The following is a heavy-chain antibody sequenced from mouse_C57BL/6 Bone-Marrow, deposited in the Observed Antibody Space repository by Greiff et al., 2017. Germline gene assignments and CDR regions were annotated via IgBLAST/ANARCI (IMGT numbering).Heavy chain of an antibody. D-gene: IGHD2-5*01. V-gene: IGHV1-69*01. CDR3: ARHYSNYERFAY. CDR1: GYTFTSYW. J-gene: IGHJ3*01. Sequence: QVQLQQPGAELVMPGASVKLSCKASGYTFTSYWMHWVKQRPGQGLEWIGEIDPSDSYTNYNQKFKGKSTLTVDKSSSTAYMQLSSLTSEDSAVYYCARHYSNYERFAYWGQGTLLTVSA. CDR2: IDPSDSYT.